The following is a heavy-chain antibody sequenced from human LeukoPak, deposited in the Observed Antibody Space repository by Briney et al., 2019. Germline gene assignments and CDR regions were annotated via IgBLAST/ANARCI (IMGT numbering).Heavy chain of an antibody. CDR1: GDSMSSGDYC. CDR2: IYYSGST. J-gene: IGHJ6*03. Sequence: SDTLSLTCTLSGDSMSSGDYCWRWIRQPPGKGREWSGYIYYSGSTYYDPSLKSRVTISVDTSKNQFSLKLTSVTAADTAVFYCARVNLGGHSYYYMDVWGKGTTVTVSS. D-gene: IGHD3-16*01. CDR3: ARVNLGGHSYYYMDV. V-gene: IGHV4-30-4*02.